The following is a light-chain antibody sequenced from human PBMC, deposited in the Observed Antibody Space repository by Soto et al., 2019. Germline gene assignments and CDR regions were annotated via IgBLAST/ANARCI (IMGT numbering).Light chain of an antibody. V-gene: IGKV3-15*01. CDR2: AAS. CDR1: QSVWKK. CDR3: QQYNNWPRT. J-gene: IGKJ1*01. Sequence: EIVMTQSPASLSVSPGEGATLSCRASQSVWKKLAWYQQKPGQAPRLLIFAASTRATGMPARFSGSGSGTEFTLTIGSLQSEDFALYYCQQYNNWPRTFGQGTNVDIK.